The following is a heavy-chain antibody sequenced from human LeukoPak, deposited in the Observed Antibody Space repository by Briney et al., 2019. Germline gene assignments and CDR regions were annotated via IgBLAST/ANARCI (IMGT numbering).Heavy chain of an antibody. CDR2: ISWNSGSI. D-gene: IGHD3-10*01. J-gene: IGHJ4*02. Sequence: GGSLRLSCAASGFTFDDYAMHWVRQAPGKGLEWVSGISWNSGSIGHADSVKGRFTISRDNAKNSLYLQMNSLRAEDTAVYYCARGPTPSYYYGSGSYYSLDYWGQGTLVTVSS. V-gene: IGHV3-9*01. CDR1: GFTFDDYA. CDR3: ARGPTPSYYYGSGSYYSLDY.